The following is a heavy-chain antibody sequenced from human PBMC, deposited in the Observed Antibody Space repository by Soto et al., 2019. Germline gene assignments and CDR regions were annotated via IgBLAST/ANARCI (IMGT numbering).Heavy chain of an antibody. V-gene: IGHV3-48*03. J-gene: IGHJ5*02. CDR1: GFTFSSYE. D-gene: IGHD3-3*01. Sequence: GSLSLSCAASGFTFSSYEMNWVRQAPGKGLERVSYISSSGSTIYYADSVKGRFTISRDNAKNSLYLQMNSLRAEDTAVYYCARDDAITIFGVVTNWFDPWCQGSLVTVSS. CDR3: ARDDAITIFGVVTNWFDP. CDR2: ISSSGSTI.